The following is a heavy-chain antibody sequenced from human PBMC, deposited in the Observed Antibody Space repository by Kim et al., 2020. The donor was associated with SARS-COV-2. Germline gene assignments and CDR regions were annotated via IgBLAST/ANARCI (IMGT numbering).Heavy chain of an antibody. Sequence: DSVKGRFTISRDNSKSTLYLQMNSLTAEDTAVFYCARLRSSSIATRSYDYWGQGTLVTVSS. V-gene: IGHV3-23*01. D-gene: IGHD6-6*01. J-gene: IGHJ4*02. CDR3: ARLRSSSIATRSYDY.